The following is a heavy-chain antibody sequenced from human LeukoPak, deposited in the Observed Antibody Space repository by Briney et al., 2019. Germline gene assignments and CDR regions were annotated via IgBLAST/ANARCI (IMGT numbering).Heavy chain of an antibody. D-gene: IGHD6-13*01. V-gene: IGHV3-74*01. CDR1: GFTFSSYW. Sequence: GGSLRLSCAASGFTFSSYWMHWVRQAPGKGLVWVSRINSDGSSTSYADSVKGRFTISRDNSKNTLYLQMNSLRAEDTAVYYCAKGRAAAVTNWFDPWGQGTLVTVSS. CDR3: AKGRAAAVTNWFDP. J-gene: IGHJ5*02. CDR2: INSDGSST.